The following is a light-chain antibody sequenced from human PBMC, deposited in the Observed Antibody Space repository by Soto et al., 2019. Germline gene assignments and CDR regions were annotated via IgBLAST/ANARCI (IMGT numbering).Light chain of an antibody. CDR1: QSVSNNY. CDR3: QQYNNWPLT. J-gene: IGKJ4*01. V-gene: IGKV3-20*01. Sequence: EIVLTQSPGTLSLSSGERATLSCRASQSVSNNYLAWYQQKPGQAPRLLIYGASNRATGIPDRFSGSGSGTDFTLTISSLESEDFAVYYCQQYNNWPLTFGGGTKVEIK. CDR2: GAS.